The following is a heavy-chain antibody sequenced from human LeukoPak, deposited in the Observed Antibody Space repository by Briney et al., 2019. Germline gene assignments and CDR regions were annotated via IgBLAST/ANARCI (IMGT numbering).Heavy chain of an antibody. D-gene: IGHD4-17*01. CDR3: ATSDPLRNDAFDI. CDR1: GYTFTSYA. V-gene: IGHV1-3*01. CDR2: INAGNGNT. Sequence: ASVTVSCTASGYTFTSYAMHWVRQAPGQRLEWMGWINAGNGNTKYSQKFQGRVTITRDTSASTAYMELSSLRSEDTAVYYCATSDPLRNDAFDIWGQGTMVTVSS. J-gene: IGHJ3*02.